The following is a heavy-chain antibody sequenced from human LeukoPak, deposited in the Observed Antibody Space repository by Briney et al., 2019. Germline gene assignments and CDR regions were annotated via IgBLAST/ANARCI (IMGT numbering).Heavy chain of an antibody. D-gene: IGHD3-22*01. J-gene: IGHJ6*02. CDR1: GFTFSSYS. V-gene: IGHV3-21*01. CDR2: ISSSSSYI. CDR3: ARDRYYYDSSGYYPIPMDV. Sequence: PGGSLRLSCAASGFTFSSYSMNSVRQAPGKGLEWVSSISSSSSYIYYADSVKGRFTISRDNAKNSLYLQMNSLRAEDTAVYYCARDRYYYDSSGYYPIPMDVWGQGTTVTVSS.